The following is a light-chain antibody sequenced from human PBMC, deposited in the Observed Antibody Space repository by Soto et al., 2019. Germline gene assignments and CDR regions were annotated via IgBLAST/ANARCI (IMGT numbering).Light chain of an antibody. Sequence: DIQMTQSPSSLSASVGDRVTITCGASQALSNYLAWYQQKPGKAPDLLIYSASTLQSGVPSRFSGSGSETEFSLTIRALQPEDFATYYCQQLSRYPLTFGGGTKVDIK. CDR2: SAS. CDR1: QALSNY. J-gene: IGKJ4*01. CDR3: QQLSRYPLT. V-gene: IGKV1-9*01.